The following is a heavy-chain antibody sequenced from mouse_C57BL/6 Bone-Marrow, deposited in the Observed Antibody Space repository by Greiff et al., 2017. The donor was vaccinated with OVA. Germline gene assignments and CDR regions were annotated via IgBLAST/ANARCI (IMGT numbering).Heavy chain of an antibody. CDR2: IDPNSGGP. J-gene: IGHJ4*01. CDR3: ARGSIYYYGSNYAMDY. V-gene: IGHV1-72*01. CDR1: GYTFPSYW. D-gene: IGHD1-1*01. Sequence: VQLQQPGAELVKPGASVKLSCKASGYTFPSYWMHWVKQRPGRGLEWIGRIDPNSGGPTYNEKFKSKATLTVDKPSSTAYMQLSSLTSEDSAVYYCARGSIYYYGSNYAMDYWGQGTSVTVSS.